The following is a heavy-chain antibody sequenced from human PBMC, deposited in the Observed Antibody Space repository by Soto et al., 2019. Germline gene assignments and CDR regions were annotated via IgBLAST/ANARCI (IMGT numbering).Heavy chain of an antibody. Sequence: PGGSLRLSCAASGFTFSGYWMSWVRQAPGKGLEWVANIKQDGSEKYYVDSVKGRFTISRDNAKNSLYLQMNSLRAEDTAVYYCASLYGRDVWGQGTTVTVSS. J-gene: IGHJ6*02. CDR2: IKQDGSEK. V-gene: IGHV3-7*03. CDR1: GFTFSGYW. CDR3: ASLYGRDV.